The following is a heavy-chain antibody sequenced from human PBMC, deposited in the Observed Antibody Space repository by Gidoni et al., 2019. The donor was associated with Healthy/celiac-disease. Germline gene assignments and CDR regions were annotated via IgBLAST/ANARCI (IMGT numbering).Heavy chain of an antibody. J-gene: IGHJ6*02. CDR3: TRTNYDFWSGYYHYGMDV. CDR1: GFTFGDYA. CDR2: IRSKAYGGTT. D-gene: IGHD3-3*01. V-gene: IGHV3-49*04. Sequence: EVQLVESGGGLVQPGRSLRLSCTASGFTFGDYAMSWVRQAPGKGLEWVGFIRSKAYGGTTEYAASVKGRCTISRDDSKSIAYLQMNSLKTEDTAVYYCTRTNYDFWSGYYHYGMDVWGQGTTVTVSS.